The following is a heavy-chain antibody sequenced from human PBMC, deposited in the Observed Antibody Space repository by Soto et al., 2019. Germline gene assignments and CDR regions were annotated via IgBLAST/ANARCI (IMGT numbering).Heavy chain of an antibody. CDR3: ASPTRNCSSTSCPTTTNAFDI. CDR2: IIPILGIA. V-gene: IGHV1-69*02. Sequence: QVQLVQSGAEVKKPGSSVKVSCKASGVTFSSYTISWVRQAPGQGLEWMGRIIPILGIANYAQKFQGRVTITADKSTSTAYMELSSLRSEDTAVYYCASPTRNCSSTSCPTTTNAFDIWGQGTMVTVSS. CDR1: GVTFSSYT. D-gene: IGHD2-2*01. J-gene: IGHJ3*02.